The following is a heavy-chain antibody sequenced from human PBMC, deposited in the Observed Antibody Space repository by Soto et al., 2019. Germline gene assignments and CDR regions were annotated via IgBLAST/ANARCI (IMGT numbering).Heavy chain of an antibody. CDR3: ARASQRGMDYGQLDY. CDR2: IYYSGST. J-gene: IGHJ4*02. Sequence: SETLSLTCTVSGGSISSYYWSWIRQPPGKGLEWIGYIYYSGSTNYNPSLKSRVTISVDTSKNQFSLKLSSVTAADTAVYYCARASQRGMDYGQLDYWGQGTLVTVSS. D-gene: IGHD4-17*01. CDR1: GGSISSYY. V-gene: IGHV4-59*01.